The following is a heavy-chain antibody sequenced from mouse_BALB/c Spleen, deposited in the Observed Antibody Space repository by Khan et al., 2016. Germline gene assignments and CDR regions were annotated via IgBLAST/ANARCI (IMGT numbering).Heavy chain of an antibody. V-gene: IGHV9-1*02. CDR2: INTYTGEP. CDR3: SSRRGYLSANDY. Sequence: QIQLVQSGPELKKPGETVKISCKAAGYTFTNYGMNWVKQAPGKGLKWMGWINTYTGEPTYADDFKGRFAFSLETSASTAYLQINNLKNEDMATXYWSSRRGYLSANDYLGQRTSVTLSS. J-gene: IGHJ4*01. D-gene: IGHD1-1*01. CDR1: GYTFTNYG.